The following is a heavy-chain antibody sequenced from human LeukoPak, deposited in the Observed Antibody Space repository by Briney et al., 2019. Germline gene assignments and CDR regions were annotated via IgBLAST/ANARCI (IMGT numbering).Heavy chain of an antibody. Sequence: VASVKVSCKASGYTFINYGISWVRQAPGQGLEWMGWISGYNGNTKYAEKLQGRVTMTTDTSTSTAYMELRSLRSDDTAMYYCARDDRRIVVITMSDAFDIWGQGTVVTVSS. V-gene: IGHV1-18*01. J-gene: IGHJ3*02. CDR1: GYTFINYG. CDR3: ARDDRRIVVITMSDAFDI. CDR2: ISGYNGNT. D-gene: IGHD3-22*01.